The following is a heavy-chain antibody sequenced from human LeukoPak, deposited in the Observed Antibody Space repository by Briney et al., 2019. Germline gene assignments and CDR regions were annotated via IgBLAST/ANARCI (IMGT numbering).Heavy chain of an antibody. CDR1: GFTFSSYAM. CDR3: ARDKRQASGRGLDY. CDR2: IYHSGST. D-gene: IGHD1-1*01. Sequence: GSLRLSCAASGFTFSSYAMSWVRQPPGKGLEWIGEIYHSGSTNYNPSLKSRVTISVDKSKNQFSLKLSSVTAADTAVYYCARDKRQASGRGLDYWGQGTLVTVSS. J-gene: IGHJ4*02. V-gene: IGHV4-4*02.